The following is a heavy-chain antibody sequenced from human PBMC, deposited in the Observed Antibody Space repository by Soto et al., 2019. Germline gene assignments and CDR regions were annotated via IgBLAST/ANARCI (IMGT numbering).Heavy chain of an antibody. D-gene: IGHD6-19*01. J-gene: IGHJ4*02. CDR2: LNAGHGNT. CDR3: TVAGVLGLAYYEN. CDR1: GYTLTTYA. Sequence: ASVKVSCKASGYTLTTYAMHWVRQAPGQRLEWMGWLNAGHGNTKYSQKFQGRITITRDTSASTAYMELSSLRSEGTAVYYCTVAGVLGLAYYENWGQGTQVTVSS. V-gene: IGHV1-3*01.